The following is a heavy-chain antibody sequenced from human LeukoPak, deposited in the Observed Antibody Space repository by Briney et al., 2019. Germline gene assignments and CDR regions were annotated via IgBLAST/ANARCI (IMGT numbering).Heavy chain of an antibody. Sequence: GGSLRLSCAASGFTLSSYAMSWVRQAPGKGLEWVSAISGSGGGTYYADSVKGRFTISRDNSKNTLYLQKNSLRAEDTAVYYCAKVYNWNDVDACDIWGQGTIVTVSS. CDR3: AKVYNWNDVDACDI. J-gene: IGHJ3*02. CDR2: ISGSGGGT. D-gene: IGHD1-20*01. V-gene: IGHV3-23*01. CDR1: GFTLSSYA.